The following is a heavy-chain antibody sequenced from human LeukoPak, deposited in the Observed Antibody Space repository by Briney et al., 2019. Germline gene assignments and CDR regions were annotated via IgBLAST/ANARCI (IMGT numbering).Heavy chain of an antibody. D-gene: IGHD1/OR15-1a*01. J-gene: IGHJ4*02. Sequence: SETLCLTCAASGGSISSYYWSWIRQPAGKGLEWIGGIYTGGGTNYKPSLKSRVTMSVDGSKNTFSLKLSSVTAADTAVYYCARALEQAQGFDYWGQGTLVTVSS. V-gene: IGHV4-4*07. CDR1: GGSISSYY. CDR2: IYTGGGT. CDR3: ARALEQAQGFDY.